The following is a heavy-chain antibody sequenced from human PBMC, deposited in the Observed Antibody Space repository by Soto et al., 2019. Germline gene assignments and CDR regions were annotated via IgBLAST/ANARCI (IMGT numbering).Heavy chain of an antibody. CDR1: GFTFSSYA. CDR3: ARDRTTVTTFLYYYYGMDV. V-gene: IGHV3-30-3*01. CDR2: ISYDGSNK. Sequence: ESGGGVVQPGRSLRLSCAASGFTFSSYAMHWVRQAPGKGLEWVAVISYDGSNKYYADSVKGRFTISRDNSKNTLYLQMNSLRAEDTAVYYCARDRTTVTTFLYYYYGMDVWGQGTTVTVSS. J-gene: IGHJ6*02. D-gene: IGHD4-4*01.